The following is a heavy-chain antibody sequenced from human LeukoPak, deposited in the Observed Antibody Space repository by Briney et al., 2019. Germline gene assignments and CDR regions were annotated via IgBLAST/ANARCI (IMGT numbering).Heavy chain of an antibody. J-gene: IGHJ6*02. CDR3: ARAYGSGSYSQNYYYYGMDV. V-gene: IGHV1-69*04. Sequence: SVKVSCKTSGGTFSSYAISWVRQAPGQGLEWMGRIIPILGIANYAQKFQGRVTITADKSTSTAYMELSSLRSEDTAVYYCARAYGSGSYSQNYYYYGMDVWGQGTTVTVSS. CDR2: IIPILGIA. D-gene: IGHD3-10*01. CDR1: GGTFSSYA.